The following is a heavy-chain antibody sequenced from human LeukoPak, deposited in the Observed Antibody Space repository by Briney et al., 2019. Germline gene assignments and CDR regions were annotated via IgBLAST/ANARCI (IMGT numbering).Heavy chain of an antibody. J-gene: IGHJ4*02. V-gene: IGHV3-7*01. D-gene: IGHD5-18*01. CDR2: MNQDGSER. CDR1: GFTFSTYW. CDR3: VRDKGYSQFDY. Sequence: GGSLRLSCAASGFTFSTYWMSGVRQAPGKGLEGVANMNQDGSERNFVGPVKGRFTISRDNAKNSVFLYMNNLRAEDTVVYYCVRDKGYSQFDYWGQGTLVTVSS.